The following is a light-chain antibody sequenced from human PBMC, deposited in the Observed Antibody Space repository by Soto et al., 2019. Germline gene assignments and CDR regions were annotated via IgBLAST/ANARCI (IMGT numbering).Light chain of an antibody. J-gene: IGKJ1*01. CDR3: QHYVSSPWT. CDR2: GAS. Sequence: EIVLTQSPGTLSLSPGERATLSYRASQSVSSNYLAWYQQKPGQAPRVLIYGASSRVTGIPDRFSGSGSGTDFTLTISRLEPEDFAVYYCQHYVSSPWTFGQGTKVEMK. CDR1: QSVSSNY. V-gene: IGKV3-20*01.